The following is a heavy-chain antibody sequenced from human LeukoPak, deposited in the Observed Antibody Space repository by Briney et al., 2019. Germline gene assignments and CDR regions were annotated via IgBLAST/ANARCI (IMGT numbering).Heavy chain of an antibody. J-gene: IGHJ6*02. CDR1: GFTFSSYW. V-gene: IGHV3-7*03. CDR2: INHNGNVN. Sequence: GGSLRLSCAASGFTFSSYWMNWARQAPGKGLEWVASINHNGNVNYYVDSVKGRFTISRDNAKNSLYLQMSNLRAEDTAVYFWARGGGLDVWGQGATVTVSS. D-gene: IGHD3-16*01. CDR3: ARGGGLDV.